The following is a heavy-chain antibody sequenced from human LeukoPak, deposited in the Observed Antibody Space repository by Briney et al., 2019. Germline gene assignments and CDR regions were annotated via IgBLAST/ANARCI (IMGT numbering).Heavy chain of an antibody. J-gene: IGHJ4*02. CDR2: IYSGGST. CDR1: GFTVSSSF. D-gene: IGHD4-11*01. CDR3: VRDGVDYSFEY. V-gene: IGHV3-53*01. Sequence: GGSLRLSCAASGFTVSSSFMSWVRQAPGKGLEWVSVIYSGGSTYYADSVKGRFTISRDNSKNTLYLQMNSLRADDTAVYYCVRDGVDYSFEYWGQGTLVTVSS.